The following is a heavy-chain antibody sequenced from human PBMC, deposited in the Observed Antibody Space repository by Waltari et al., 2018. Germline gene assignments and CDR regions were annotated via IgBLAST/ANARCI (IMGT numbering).Heavy chain of an antibody. D-gene: IGHD2-2*01. Sequence: EVQLVESGGGLVQPGGSLRLSCAASGFTFSSYWMSWVRQAPGKGLAWVANIKQDGSEKYYVDSWKGRFTISRDNAKNSLYLQMNSLRAEDTAVYYCARVNGLVVVPAAPRYFDLWGRGTLVTVSS. V-gene: IGHV3-7*01. CDR3: ARVNGLVVVPAAPRYFDL. CDR2: IKQDGSEK. CDR1: GFTFSSYW. J-gene: IGHJ2*01.